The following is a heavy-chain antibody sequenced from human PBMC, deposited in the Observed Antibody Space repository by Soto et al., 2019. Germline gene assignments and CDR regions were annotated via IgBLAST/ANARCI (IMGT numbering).Heavy chain of an antibody. CDR3: ATDRPTNYGDQKYFDY. V-gene: IGHV1-24*01. D-gene: IGHD4-17*01. Sequence: QVQLVQSGAEVKKPGASVKVSCKVSGYTLTELSMHWVRQAPGKGLEWMGGFDPEDGETIYAQKFQGRVTMTEDTSTDTAYMELSSLRAEDTAVYYCATDRPTNYGDQKYFDYWGQGTLVTVSS. CDR1: GYTLTELS. J-gene: IGHJ4*02. CDR2: FDPEDGET.